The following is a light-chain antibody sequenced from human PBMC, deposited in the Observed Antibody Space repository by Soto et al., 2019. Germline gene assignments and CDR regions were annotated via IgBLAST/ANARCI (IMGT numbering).Light chain of an antibody. Sequence: QAVLTQPPSASGTPGQSVTISCSGRISNIGSNYVHWYQQLPGTAPKLLIYKNDQRPSGVPDRISGSKSGTSASLAISGLRSEDEADCYCSTWDDGLSGVLFGGGTKVTVL. CDR2: KND. CDR1: ISNIGSNY. V-gene: IGLV1-47*01. CDR3: STWDDGLSGVL. J-gene: IGLJ2*01.